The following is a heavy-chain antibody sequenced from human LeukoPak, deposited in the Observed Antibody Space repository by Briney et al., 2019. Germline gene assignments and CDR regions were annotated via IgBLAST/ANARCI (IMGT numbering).Heavy chain of an antibody. V-gene: IGHV4-34*01. CDR2: INHSGST. CDR3: ARTPYSGNWHYFDY. Sequence: KPSETLSLTGAVYGGSFSGYYWSWLRQPPAKELEWIGEINHSGSTNYNPSLKSRVTMSVDTSKNQVSLKLSSVTAADTAVYYCARTPYSGNWHYFDYWGQGTLVTVSS. D-gene: IGHD5-12*01. J-gene: IGHJ4*02. CDR1: GGSFSGYY.